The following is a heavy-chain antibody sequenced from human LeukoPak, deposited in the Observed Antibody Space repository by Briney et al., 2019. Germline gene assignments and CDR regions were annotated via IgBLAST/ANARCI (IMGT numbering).Heavy chain of an antibody. Sequence: ASVKVSCKASGYTFTSYAMHWVRQAPGQRLEWMGWINAGNGNTKYSQKFQGRVTMTTDTSTSTAYMELRSLRSDDTAVYYCAGSGWYDPDWFDPWGQGTLVTVSS. V-gene: IGHV1-3*01. J-gene: IGHJ5*02. CDR1: GYTFTSYA. CDR3: AGSGWYDPDWFDP. CDR2: INAGNGNT. D-gene: IGHD6-13*01.